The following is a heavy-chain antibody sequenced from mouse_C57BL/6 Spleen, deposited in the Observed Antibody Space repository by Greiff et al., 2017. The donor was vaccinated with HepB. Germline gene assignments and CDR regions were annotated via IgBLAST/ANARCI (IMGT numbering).Heavy chain of an antibody. CDR1: GYTFTDYY. Sequence: QVQLQQSGAELVRPGASVKLSCKASGYTFTDYYINWVKQRPGQGLEWIARIYPGSGNTYYNEKFKGKATLTAEKSSSTAYMQLSSLTSEDSAVYFCASNYDYDGGYAMDYWGQGTSVTVSS. V-gene: IGHV1-76*01. CDR2: IYPGSGNT. D-gene: IGHD2-4*01. J-gene: IGHJ4*01. CDR3: ASNYDYDGGYAMDY.